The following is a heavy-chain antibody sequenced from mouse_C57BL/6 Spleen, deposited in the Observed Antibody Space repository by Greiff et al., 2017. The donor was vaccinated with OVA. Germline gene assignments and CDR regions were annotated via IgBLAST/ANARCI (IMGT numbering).Heavy chain of an antibody. CDR3: ARQGTGTWFAY. J-gene: IGHJ3*01. CDR2: ISSGGSYT. Sequence: EVQGVESGGDLVKPGGSLKLSCAASGFTFSSYGMSWVRQTPDKRLEWVATISSGGSYTYYPDSVKGRFTISRDNAKNTLYLQMSRLKSEDTAMYYCARQGTGTWFAYWGQGTLVTVSA. V-gene: IGHV5-6*01. D-gene: IGHD4-1*01. CDR1: GFTFSSYG.